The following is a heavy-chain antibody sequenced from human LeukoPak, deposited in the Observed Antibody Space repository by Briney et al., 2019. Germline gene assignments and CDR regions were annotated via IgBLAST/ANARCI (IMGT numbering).Heavy chain of an antibody. V-gene: IGHV1-18*01. CDR2: ISADSGNT. J-gene: IGHJ4*02. CDR1: GYIFTTYG. Sequence: GASVKVSCKASGYIFTTYGISWVRQAPGQGLEWMGWISADSGNTNYAQKFQGAVTMTTDTSTSTAYMELRSLRSDDTAVYYCARDLRGWSYYFDYWGQGTLLTVSS. CDR3: ARDLRGWSYYFDY. D-gene: IGHD6-19*01.